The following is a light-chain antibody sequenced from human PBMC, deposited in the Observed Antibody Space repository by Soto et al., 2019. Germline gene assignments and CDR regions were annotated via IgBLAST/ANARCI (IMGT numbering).Light chain of an antibody. CDR3: QQRKSVPPLT. CDR1: QSVDIY. V-gene: IGKV3-11*01. J-gene: IGKJ4*01. CDR2: DAS. Sequence: ETVLTQSPATLSLSPGERDTLSCRASQSVDIYVAWYQQKPGQAPRLLIDDASNRATGVPARFSGSGSGTDFTLTFSSLEPEDFAVYYCQQRKSVPPLTVGGGTKVEIQ.